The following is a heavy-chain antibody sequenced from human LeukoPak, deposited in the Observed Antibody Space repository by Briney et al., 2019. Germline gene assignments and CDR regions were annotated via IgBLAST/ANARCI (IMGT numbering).Heavy chain of an antibody. CDR2: ISGSGGST. J-gene: IGHJ6*03. Sequence: PGGSLRLSCAASGFTFSSYAMSWVRQAPGKGLEWVSAISGSGGSTYYADSVKGRFTISRDNSKNTLYLQMNSLRAEDTAVYYCAKKGYSYGSDYYYYMNVWGKGTTVTVSS. V-gene: IGHV3-23*01. CDR1: GFTFSSYA. D-gene: IGHD5-18*01. CDR3: AKKGYSYGSDYYYYMNV.